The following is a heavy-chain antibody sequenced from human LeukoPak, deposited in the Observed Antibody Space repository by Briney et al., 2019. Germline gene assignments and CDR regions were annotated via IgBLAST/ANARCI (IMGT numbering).Heavy chain of an antibody. D-gene: IGHD5-18*01. CDR3: ARREEGSYGPPADG. J-gene: IGHJ4*02. CDR2: MNPNSGNT. CDR1: GYTFTNYD. V-gene: IGHV1-8*01. Sequence: ASVKVSCKASGYTFTNYDINWVRQATGQGLEWMGWMNPNSGNTGYAQKFQGKITMTRNTSISTAYMELNSLRFEDTAVYYCARREEGSYGPPADGWGQGTLVTVSS.